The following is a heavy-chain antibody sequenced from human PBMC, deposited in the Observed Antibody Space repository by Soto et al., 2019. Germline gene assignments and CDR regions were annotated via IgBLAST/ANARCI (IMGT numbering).Heavy chain of an antibody. J-gene: IGHJ5*02. CDR3: AVAMDFWSGYYFDP. V-gene: IGHV1-8*01. CDR1: GYTFTSYD. CDR2: MNPNSGNT. Sequence: GASVKVSCKASGYTFTSYDIKWVRQATGQGLEWMGWMNPNSGNTGYAQKFQGRVTMTRNTSISTAYMELSSLRSEDTAVYYCAVAMDFWSGYYFDPWGQGTLVTVSS. D-gene: IGHD3-3*01.